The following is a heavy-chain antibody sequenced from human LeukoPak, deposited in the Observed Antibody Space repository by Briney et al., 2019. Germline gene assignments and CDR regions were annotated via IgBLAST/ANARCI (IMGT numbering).Heavy chain of an antibody. Sequence: PGGSLRLSCVASGFTFSRYWMSWVRQAPGKGLEWVASIKHDGGVTHYADSVEGRFTISRDDAKSSLYLQMNSLRAEDTAVYYCARRNAMDVWGQGTTVIVFS. V-gene: IGHV3-7*03. CDR2: IKHDGGVT. J-gene: IGHJ6*02. CDR3: ARRNAMDV. CDR1: GFTFSRYW.